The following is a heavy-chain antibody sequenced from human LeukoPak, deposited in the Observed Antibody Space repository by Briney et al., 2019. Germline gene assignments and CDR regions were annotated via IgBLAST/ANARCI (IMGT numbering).Heavy chain of an antibody. CDR3: ARSVEYSSSFYYYYYYMDV. J-gene: IGHJ6*03. CDR1: GGSFSGYY. Sequence: PSETLSLTCAVYGGSFSGYYWSWIRQPPGKGLEWIGYIYYSGSTNYNPSLKSRVTISVDTSKNQFSLKLSSVTAADAAVYYCARSVEYSSSFYYYYYYMDVWGKGTTVTVSS. D-gene: IGHD6-6*01. V-gene: IGHV4-59*01. CDR2: IYYSGST.